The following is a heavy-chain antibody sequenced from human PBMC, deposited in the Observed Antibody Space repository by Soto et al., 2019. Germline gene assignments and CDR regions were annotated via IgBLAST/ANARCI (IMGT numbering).Heavy chain of an antibody. J-gene: IGHJ6*03. CDR1: GFTFSSYG. CDR3: ARDRLLPSLDGYYYYYYMEV. Sequence: VRSLRLPCAASGFTFSSYGIHSVRQAPGKGLEWVAAIWYDGSNKYYADSVKGRFTISRDNSKNTLYLQMNSLRAEDTAVYYCARDRLLPSLDGYYYYYYMEVWGKGTTVTVTS. CDR2: IWYDGSNK. V-gene: IGHV3-33*01. D-gene: IGHD6-6*01.